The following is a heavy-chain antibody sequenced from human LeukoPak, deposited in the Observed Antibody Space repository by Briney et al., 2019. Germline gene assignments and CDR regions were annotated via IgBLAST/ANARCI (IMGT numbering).Heavy chain of an antibody. Sequence: ASVKVSCKASRYTFTGYYMHWVRQAPGQGLEWMGWIDPNSGGTNFAQKFQGRVTMTRDTSISTAYMELSRLGSDDTAVYYCARVDGIAAAYWGQGTLVTVSS. CDR1: RYTFTGYY. V-gene: IGHV1-2*02. J-gene: IGHJ4*02. D-gene: IGHD6-13*01. CDR3: ARVDGIAAAY. CDR2: IDPNSGGT.